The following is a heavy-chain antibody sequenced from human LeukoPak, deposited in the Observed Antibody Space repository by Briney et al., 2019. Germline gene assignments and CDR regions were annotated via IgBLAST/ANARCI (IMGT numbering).Heavy chain of an antibody. V-gene: IGHV3-74*01. D-gene: IGHD5-12*01. Sequence: GGSLRLSCAASGFTFSNYWMYWVRQAPGKGLLWVSRIIGDGSSTSYADSVRGRFTISRDNAKNTLYLQMNSLRVEDTAVYYCAREDIVPGFSFDIWGQGRMVTVSS. J-gene: IGHJ3*02. CDR2: IIGDGSST. CDR1: GFTFSNYW. CDR3: AREDIVPGFSFDI.